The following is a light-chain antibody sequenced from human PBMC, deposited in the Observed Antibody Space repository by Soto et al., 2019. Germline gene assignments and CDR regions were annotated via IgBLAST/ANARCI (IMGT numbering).Light chain of an antibody. CDR2: GAS. CDR1: QSISSW. CDR3: QQYSSYWT. J-gene: IGKJ1*01. Sequence: DIQMTQSPSTLSASVGDRVTITGRASQSISSWLAWYQQRTGKAPKLLIYGASSLERGVPSSFSGSGVGTEFTLTISSLQPDDFATYDCQQYSSYWTFGQGTKVEI. V-gene: IGKV1-5*01.